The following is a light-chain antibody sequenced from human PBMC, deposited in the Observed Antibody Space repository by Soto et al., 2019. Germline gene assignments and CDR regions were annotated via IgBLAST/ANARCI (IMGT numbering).Light chain of an antibody. V-gene: IGLV2-14*01. Sequence: QSALTQPASVSGSPGQSITISCTGTSSDVGGYNYVSWYQQHPGKAPKLMIYEVNNRPSGVSNRLSGSKSGNTASLTISGLQAEDEADYYCSSYTSSSTRVFGGGTKLTVL. CDR3: SSYTSSSTRV. CDR1: SSDVGGYNY. CDR2: EVN. J-gene: IGLJ3*02.